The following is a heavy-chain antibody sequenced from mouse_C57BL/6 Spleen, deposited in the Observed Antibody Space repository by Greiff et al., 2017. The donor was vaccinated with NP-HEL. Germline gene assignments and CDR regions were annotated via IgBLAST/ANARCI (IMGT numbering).Heavy chain of an antibody. CDR2: IYPGDGDT. J-gene: IGHJ2*01. CDR1: GYAFSSSW. CDR3: ARRGTVVAIDD. Sequence: VQLQQSGPELVKPGASVKISCKASGYAFSSSWMNWVKQRPGKGLEWIGRIYPGDGDTNYNGKFMGKATLTADKASSTAYMQISSLTSEDSAVYFCARRGTVVAIDDWGQGTTLTDSS. V-gene: IGHV1-82*01. D-gene: IGHD1-1*01.